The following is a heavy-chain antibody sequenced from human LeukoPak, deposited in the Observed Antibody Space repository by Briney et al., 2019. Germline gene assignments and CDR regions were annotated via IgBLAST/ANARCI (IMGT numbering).Heavy chain of an antibody. Sequence: SETLSLTCAVYGGSFSGYYWSWIRQPPGKGLEWIGEINHSGSTNYNPSLKSRVTISVDTSKNQFSLKLSSVTAADTAVYYCASGGGYPNYWGQGTLATVSS. CDR1: GGSFSGYY. CDR2: INHSGST. D-gene: IGHD3-16*02. J-gene: IGHJ4*02. V-gene: IGHV4-34*01. CDR3: ASGGGYPNY.